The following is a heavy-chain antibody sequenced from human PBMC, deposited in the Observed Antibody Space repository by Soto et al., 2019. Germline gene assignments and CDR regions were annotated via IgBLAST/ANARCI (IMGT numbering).Heavy chain of an antibody. CDR3: AKDAATAIYYYYYYGMDV. Sequence: GGSLRLSCAASGFTFSRFDMHWVRQVAGKGLEWVSTIGSAGSTYYADSVKGRFTISRDNSKNTLYLQMNSLRAEDTAVYYCAKDAATAIYYYYYYGMDVWGQGTTVTVSS. J-gene: IGHJ6*02. CDR2: IGSAGST. CDR1: GFTFSRFD. D-gene: IGHD6-25*01. V-gene: IGHV3-23*01.